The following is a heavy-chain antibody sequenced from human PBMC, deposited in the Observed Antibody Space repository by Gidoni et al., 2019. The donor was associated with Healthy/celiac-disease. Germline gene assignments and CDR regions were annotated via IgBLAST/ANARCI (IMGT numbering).Heavy chain of an antibody. Sequence: QVQLVASGGGVVQPGRSRRPACAASGFTFSSYAMQWVRPAPGKGLGWVAVISYDGSNKYYADSVKGRFTISRDNSKNTLYLQMNSLRAEDTAVYYCARAEGVVVAAYFDYWGQGTLVTVSS. CDR3: ARAEGVVVAAYFDY. J-gene: IGHJ4*02. CDR2: ISYDGSNK. CDR1: GFTFSSYA. D-gene: IGHD2-15*01. V-gene: IGHV3-30-3*01.